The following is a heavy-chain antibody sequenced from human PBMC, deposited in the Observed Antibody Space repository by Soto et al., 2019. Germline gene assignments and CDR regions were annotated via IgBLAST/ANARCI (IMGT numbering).Heavy chain of an antibody. Sequence: QVQLVESGGGVVQSGGSLRLSCGGSGFIFSRYGMHWVRQVPGKGLEWVTGISYDGGERFYADSVKGRFTISRDNSKNRLDLQMSSLRPEDTAVYYCARDLPLYCRGDCNFDFWGQGTLVTVSS. CDR2: ISYDGGER. D-gene: IGHD2-21*02. CDR3: ARDLPLYCRGDCNFDF. J-gene: IGHJ4*02. CDR1: GFIFSRYG. V-gene: IGHV3-30*03.